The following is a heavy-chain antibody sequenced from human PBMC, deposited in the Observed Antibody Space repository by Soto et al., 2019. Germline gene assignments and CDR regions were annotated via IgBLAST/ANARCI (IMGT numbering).Heavy chain of an antibody. CDR1: GYTFTSYG. CDR3: ARDQRKELWVEGLTAMDV. CDR2: ISGYNGQT. V-gene: IGHV1-18*01. J-gene: IGHJ6*01. D-gene: IGHD3-16*01. Sequence: QVPLVQSGPEVKKPGASVKVSCKASGYTFTSYGVSWVRLAPGQGLERMGWISGYNGQTNYAQKFRGRVTFTADTSTNTAYMELWSLTSDDTAMYYCARDQRKELWVEGLTAMDVWGQGTTVTVSS.